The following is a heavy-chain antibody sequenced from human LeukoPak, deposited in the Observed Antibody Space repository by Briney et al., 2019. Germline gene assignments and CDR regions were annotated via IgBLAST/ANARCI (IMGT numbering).Heavy chain of an antibody. CDR1: GFTFSSYA. D-gene: IGHD3-3*01. Sequence: GGSLRLSCAASGFTFSSYAMSWVRQAPGKGLEWVSAISGSGGSTYYADSVKGRFTISRDNSKNTLYLQMNSLRAEDTAVYYCAKCTIFGVVISKYYFDYWGQGTLVTVSS. CDR2: ISGSGGST. V-gene: IGHV3-23*01. CDR3: AKCTIFGVVISKYYFDY. J-gene: IGHJ4*02.